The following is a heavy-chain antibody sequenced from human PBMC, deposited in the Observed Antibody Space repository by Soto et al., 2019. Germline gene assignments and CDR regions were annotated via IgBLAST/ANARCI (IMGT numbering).Heavy chain of an antibody. CDR2: IKTKKDGGTI. CDR3: TTLFIIVDGSKN. D-gene: IGHD3-16*02. V-gene: IGHV3-15*01. Sequence: EVQLVESGGGLVKPGGSLRLSCEASGFTFSNAWMSWVRQAPGKGLEWVGRIKTKKDGGTIDYAAPVKGRFTISRNDSNNTVYLQMNNLKTEDTAVYYCTTLFIIVDGSKNWGQGTLVTVSS. CDR1: GFTFSNAW. J-gene: IGHJ4*02.